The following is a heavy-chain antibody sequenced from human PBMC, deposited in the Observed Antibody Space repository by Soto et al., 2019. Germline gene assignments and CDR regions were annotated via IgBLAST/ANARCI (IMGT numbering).Heavy chain of an antibody. CDR2: IYYSGST. D-gene: IGHD3-3*01. Sequence: PSETLSLTCTVSGGSISSSSYYWVLIRQPPGKGLEWIGSIYYSGSTYYNPSLKSRVTISVDTSKNQFSLKLSSVTAADTAVYYCASQLRITIFGVVPDAFDIWGQGTIVTVSS. CDR3: ASQLRITIFGVVPDAFDI. V-gene: IGHV4-39*01. J-gene: IGHJ3*02. CDR1: GGSISSSSYY.